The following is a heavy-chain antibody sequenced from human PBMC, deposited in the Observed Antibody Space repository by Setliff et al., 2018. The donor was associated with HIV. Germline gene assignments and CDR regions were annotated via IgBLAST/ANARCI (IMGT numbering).Heavy chain of an antibody. Sequence: ASVKVSCKASGYIFNSYGISWVRQAPGQGPEWMGWISAYNGNTNYAQKVQGRVSMTTDTSTSTAYMELRSMRSDDTAVYYCARDHYDILTGYYRTYYYMDVWGKGTTVTVSS. CDR3: ARDHYDILTGYYRTYYYMDV. D-gene: IGHD3-9*01. J-gene: IGHJ6*03. CDR2: ISAYNGNT. V-gene: IGHV1-18*01. CDR1: GYIFNSYG.